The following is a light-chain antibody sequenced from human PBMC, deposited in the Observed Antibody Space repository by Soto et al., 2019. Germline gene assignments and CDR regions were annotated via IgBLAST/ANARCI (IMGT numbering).Light chain of an antibody. Sequence: DIVLTQSPSTLSLSPGETATLSCRASQSLAGNYLAWYQQKPGQAPRLLISGASSRATGIPDRFSGSGSGTDFTLTISRLEPEDFAVYYCQQYVSKTTFGPGTKVDIK. J-gene: IGKJ3*01. V-gene: IGKV3-20*01. CDR1: QSLAGNY. CDR2: GAS. CDR3: QQYVSKTT.